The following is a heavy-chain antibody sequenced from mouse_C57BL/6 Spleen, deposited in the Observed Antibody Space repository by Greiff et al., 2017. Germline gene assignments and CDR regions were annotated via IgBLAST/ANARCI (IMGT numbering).Heavy chain of an antibody. Sequence: EVQLVESGGGLVQPGGSLSLSCAASGFTFTDYYMSWVRQPPGKALEWLGFIRNKANGYTTEYSASVKGRFTISRDNSQSILYLQMNALRAEDSATYYCARYIGSIRAMDYWGQGTSVTVSS. D-gene: IGHD1-1*01. J-gene: IGHJ4*01. CDR3: ARYIGSIRAMDY. CDR2: IRNKANGYTT. V-gene: IGHV7-3*01. CDR1: GFTFTDYY.